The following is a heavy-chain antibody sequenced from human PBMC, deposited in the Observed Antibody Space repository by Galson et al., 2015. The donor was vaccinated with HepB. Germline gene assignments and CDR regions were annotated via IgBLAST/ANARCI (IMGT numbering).Heavy chain of an antibody. J-gene: IGHJ4*02. CDR2: ISAYNGNT. V-gene: IGHV1-18*01. Sequence: SVKVSCKASGYTFTSYGISWVRQAPGQGLEWMGWISAYNGNTNYAQKLQGRVTMTTDTSTSTAYMELRSLRSDDTAVYYCARERLDDVDFWSGYPDYWGQGTLVTVSS. CDR3: ARERLDDVDFWSGYPDY. CDR1: GYTFTSYG. D-gene: IGHD3-3*01.